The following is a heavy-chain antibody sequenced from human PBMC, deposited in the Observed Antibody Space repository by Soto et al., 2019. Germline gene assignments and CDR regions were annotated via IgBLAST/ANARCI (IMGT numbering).Heavy chain of an antibody. V-gene: IGHV3-21*01. CDR2: ISGVSDFI. CDR3: ARDHLLIAAPGSLIDY. Sequence: GSLRLSCAGSGFSFRSYSMNWVRQAPGKGLEWISSISGVSDFIDYADSVRGRFTVSRDNAKNSVYLHMNSLRAEDTAVYYCARDHLLIAAPGSLIDYWGQGTLVTVSS. CDR1: GFSFRSYS. J-gene: IGHJ4*02. D-gene: IGHD6-25*01.